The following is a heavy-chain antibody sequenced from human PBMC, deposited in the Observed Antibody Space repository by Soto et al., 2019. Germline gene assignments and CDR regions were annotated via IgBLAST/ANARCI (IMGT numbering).Heavy chain of an antibody. D-gene: IGHD5-12*01. Sequence: SETLSLTCTVSGGSISSSSYYWGWIRQPPGKGLEWIGSIYYSGSTYYNPSLKSRVTISVDTSKNQFSLKLSSVTAADTAVYYCARQAVYSGYGLTRGGSYYYMDVWGKGTTVTVSS. CDR1: GGSISSSSYY. CDR2: IYYSGST. V-gene: IGHV4-39*01. CDR3: ARQAVYSGYGLTRGGSYYYMDV. J-gene: IGHJ6*03.